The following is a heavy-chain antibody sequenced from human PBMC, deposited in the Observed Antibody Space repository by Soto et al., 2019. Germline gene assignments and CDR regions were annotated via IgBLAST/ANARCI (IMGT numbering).Heavy chain of an antibody. D-gene: IGHD6-13*01. J-gene: IGHJ4*02. V-gene: IGHV1-18*04. CDR3: ANGAAGIAAQRI. Sequence: ASVKVSCKASGYTFTSFGVSWVRQAPGQGLEWMGWVNAYNGNTNYAQKFQGRVTMTADTSTSTAYMEVRSLRSDDTAVYYCANGAAGIAAQRIWGQGTMVTVSS. CDR2: VNAYNGNT. CDR1: GYTFTSFG.